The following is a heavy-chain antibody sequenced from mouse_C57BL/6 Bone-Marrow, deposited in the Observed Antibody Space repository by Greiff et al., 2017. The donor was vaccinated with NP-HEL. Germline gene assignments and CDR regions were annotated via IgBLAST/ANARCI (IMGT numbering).Heavy chain of an antibody. D-gene: IGHD2-4*01. V-gene: IGHV5-9*01. J-gene: IGHJ2*01. CDR2: ISGGGGNT. CDR1: GFTFSSYT. Sequence: EVKVEESGGGLVKPGGSLKLSCAASGFTFSSYTMSWVRQTPEKRLEWVATISGGGGNTYYPDSVKGRFTISRDNAKNTLYLQMSSLRSEDTALYYCARHKDDYDGFDYWGQGTTLTVSS. CDR3: ARHKDDYDGFDY.